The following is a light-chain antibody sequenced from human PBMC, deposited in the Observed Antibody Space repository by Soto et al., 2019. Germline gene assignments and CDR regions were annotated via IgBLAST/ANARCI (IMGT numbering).Light chain of an antibody. V-gene: IGKV3D-15*01. CDR3: QQYNTWPPWT. J-gene: IGKJ1*01. CDR1: QSITSS. CDR2: GAS. Sequence: EIVMTQSPATLSVYPGERATLSCRASQSITSSVAWYQQKPGQAPRLLIYGASTRATRIPPRFSVSGSGTEFTLTISSLQPEDFAVYYCQQYNTWPPWTFGQGTKV.